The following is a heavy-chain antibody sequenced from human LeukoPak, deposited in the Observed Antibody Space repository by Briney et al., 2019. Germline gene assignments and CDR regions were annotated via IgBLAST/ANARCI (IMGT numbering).Heavy chain of an antibody. CDR1: GFTFSSYG. CDR3: ARGDPHADL. Sequence: GGSLRLSCAASGFTFSSYGMHWVRQAPGKGLEWVAFVHFDGTTKYSADSVKGRFTISRDNAGTSLYLQMNSLRVEDTGVYYCARGDPHADLWGQGTLVTVSS. CDR2: VHFDGTTK. V-gene: IGHV3-30*02. J-gene: IGHJ5*02.